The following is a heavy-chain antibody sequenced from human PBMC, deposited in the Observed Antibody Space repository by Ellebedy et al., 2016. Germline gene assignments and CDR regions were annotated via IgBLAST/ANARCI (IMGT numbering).Heavy chain of an antibody. CDR2: ISSSGSTI. CDR3: ARGGRELRVNHYHGMDV. Sequence: GESLKISXAASGYTFSDYYMSWIRQAPGKGLEWVSYISSSGSTIYYADSVKGRFTISRDNAKNSLYLQMNSLRAEDTAVYYCARGGRELRVNHYHGMDVWGQGTTVTVSS. CDR1: GYTFSDYY. J-gene: IGHJ6*02. V-gene: IGHV3-11*01. D-gene: IGHD1-26*01.